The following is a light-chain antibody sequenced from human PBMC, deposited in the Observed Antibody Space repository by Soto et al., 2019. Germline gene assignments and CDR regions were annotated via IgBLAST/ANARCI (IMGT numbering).Light chain of an antibody. CDR2: AVN. V-gene: IGLV2-11*01. J-gene: IGLJ3*02. CDR3: SSYTGSYARV. CDR1: SSDVGDYNY. Sequence: QSALTQPRSVSGSPGQSVTISCTGTSSDVGDYNYVSWYQQHPGKAPKLLIYAVNMRPSGVPDRFSGSKSGNTASLTISGLQAEYEGYYSCSSYTGSYARVFGGGTKLTVL.